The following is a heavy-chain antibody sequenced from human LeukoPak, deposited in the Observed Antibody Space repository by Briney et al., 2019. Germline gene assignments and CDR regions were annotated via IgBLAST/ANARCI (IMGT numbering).Heavy chain of an antibody. CDR1: GDSISGYS. CDR2: IYYSGIT. CDR3: ARDRGSAGGFDY. D-gene: IGHD3-10*01. V-gene: IGHV4-59*01. Sequence: SETLSLTCSVSGDSISGYSWGWIRQPPGKGLEWIGYIYYSGITIYNPSLESRLTISVDTSQNQFSLTRTSVTAADTAVYYCARDRGSAGGFDYWGQGALVAVSS. J-gene: IGHJ4*02.